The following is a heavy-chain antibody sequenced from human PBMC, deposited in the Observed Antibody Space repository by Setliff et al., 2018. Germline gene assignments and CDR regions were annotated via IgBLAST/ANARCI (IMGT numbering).Heavy chain of an antibody. D-gene: IGHD1-26*01. CDR3: ATRKSSGSHDY. CDR2: IHYSGST. V-gene: IGHV4-38-2*01. CDR1: GYSISTNYY. Sequence: SETLSLTCAVSGYSISTNYYWGWIRQPPGKGLEWIGSIHYSGSTYYTPSLKSRVTISVDTSRNQFSLKLSSVTAADTAVYYCATRKSSGSHDYWGQGTLVTVSS. J-gene: IGHJ4*02.